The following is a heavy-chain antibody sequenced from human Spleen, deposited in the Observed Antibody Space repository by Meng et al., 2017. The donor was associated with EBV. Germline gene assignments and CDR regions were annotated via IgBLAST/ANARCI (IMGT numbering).Heavy chain of an antibody. V-gene: IGHV4-59*01. CDR3: ARATPGYSYGYTDS. Sequence: HVQRHESGPGRVKPSVTLSLTCTVSGGSIRSYYGSWIRQPPGKGLEWIGYINYLGGTNYNPSLKSRVTISVATSKNQLSLTLTSVTGADTAVYYCARATPGYSYGYTDSWGQGILVTVSS. J-gene: IGHJ4*02. CDR1: GGSIRSYY. D-gene: IGHD5-18*01. CDR2: INYLGGT.